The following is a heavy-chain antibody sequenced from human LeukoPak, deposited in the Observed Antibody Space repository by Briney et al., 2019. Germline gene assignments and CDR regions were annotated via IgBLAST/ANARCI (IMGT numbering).Heavy chain of an antibody. CDR3: ASGGDSSGWFTTYYFDY. CDR1: GFTFSSYE. J-gene: IGHJ4*02. D-gene: IGHD6-19*01. Sequence: QAGGPLRLSCAASGFTFSSYEMNWVRQAPGKGLEWVSYISSSGSTIYYADSVKGRFTISRDNAKNSLYLQMNSLRAEDTAVYYCASGGDSSGWFTTYYFDYWGQGTLVTVSS. CDR2: ISSSGSTI. V-gene: IGHV3-48*03.